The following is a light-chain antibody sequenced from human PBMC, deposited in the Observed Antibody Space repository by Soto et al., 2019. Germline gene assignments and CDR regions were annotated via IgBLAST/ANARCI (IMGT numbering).Light chain of an antibody. V-gene: IGKV1-5*01. CDR2: DAS. Sequence: DSQMTQSPTTMYGSVGDRVTITCRASQSIRSLLAWYQQKPGKAPKVLIYDASSLGSGVPSRFRGSGSGTDFTFTISRLQPEDIATYYCQQYENLPTFGHGTRLEIK. J-gene: IGKJ5*01. CDR1: QSIRSL. CDR3: QQYENLPT.